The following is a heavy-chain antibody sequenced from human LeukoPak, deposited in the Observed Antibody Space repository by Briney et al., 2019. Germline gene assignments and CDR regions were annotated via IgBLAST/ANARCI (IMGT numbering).Heavy chain of an antibody. Sequence: SVKVSCKASGGTFSSYAISWVRQAPGQGLEWMGGIIPIFGTANYAQKFQGRVTMTRNTSISTAYMELSSLRSEDTAVYYCAISGVAFDYWGQGTLVTVSS. CDR1: GGTFSSYA. V-gene: IGHV1-69*05. D-gene: IGHD3-10*01. J-gene: IGHJ4*02. CDR3: AISGVAFDY. CDR2: IIPIFGTA.